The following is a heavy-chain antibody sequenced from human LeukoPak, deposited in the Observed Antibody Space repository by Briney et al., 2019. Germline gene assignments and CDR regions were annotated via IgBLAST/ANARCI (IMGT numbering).Heavy chain of an antibody. CDR1: GDSVSSNSAA. CDR2: TYYRSKWYN. V-gene: IGHV6-1*01. D-gene: IGHD6-19*01. CDR3: ARDLPERIAVAGRPRDWFDP. J-gene: IGHJ5*02. Sequence: SQTLSLTCAISGDSVSSNSAAWNWIRQSPSRGLEWLGRTYYRSKWYNDYAVSVKSRITINPDTSKNQFSLQLNSVTPEDTAVYYCARDLPERIAVAGRPRDWFDPWGQGTLVTVSS.